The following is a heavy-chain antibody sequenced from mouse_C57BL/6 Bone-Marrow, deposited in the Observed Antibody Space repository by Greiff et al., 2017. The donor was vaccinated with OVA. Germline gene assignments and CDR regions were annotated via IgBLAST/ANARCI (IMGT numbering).Heavy chain of an antibody. CDR2: ISSGSSTI. V-gene: IGHV5-17*01. CDR3: ARRWLLRGYYAMDY. Sequence: EVKVVESGGGLVKPGGSLKLSCAASGFTFSDYGMHWVRQAPEKGLEWVAYISSGSSTIYYADTVKGRFTISRDNAKNTLCLQMTSLRSEDTAMYYCARRWLLRGYYAMDYWGQGTSVTVSS. CDR1: GFTFSDYG. J-gene: IGHJ4*01. D-gene: IGHD2-3*01.